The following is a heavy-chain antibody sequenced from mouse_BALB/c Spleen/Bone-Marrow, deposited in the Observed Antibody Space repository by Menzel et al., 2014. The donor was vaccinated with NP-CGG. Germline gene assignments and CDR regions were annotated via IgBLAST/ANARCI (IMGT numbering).Heavy chain of an antibody. CDR3: ARHDYDWFAY. CDR1: GFNFSSHG. J-gene: IGHJ3*01. D-gene: IGHD2-4*01. V-gene: IGHV5-9-2*01. CDR2: ISGGGSYT. Sequence: EVKLVESGGGLVKPGGSLKLSCAASGFNFSSHGMSWVRQTPEKRLEWVASISGGGSYTYFPDSVKGRITISRDNAKNNLYLQMSSLRSEDTALYYCARHDYDWFAYWGQGTLVTVSA.